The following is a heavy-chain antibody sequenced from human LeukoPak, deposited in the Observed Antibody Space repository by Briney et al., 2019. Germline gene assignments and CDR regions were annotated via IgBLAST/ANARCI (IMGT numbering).Heavy chain of an antibody. CDR1: GIILSNYG. CDR2: ISGSGGST. V-gene: IGHV3-23*01. Sequence: PGGSLRLSCAVSGIILSNYGMSWVRQAPGKGLEWVSAISGSGGSTYYADSVKGRFTISRDNSKNTLYLQMNSLRAEDTAVYYCAKDRTATARNWFDPWGQGTLVTVSS. CDR3: AKDRTATARNWFDP. J-gene: IGHJ5*02. D-gene: IGHD5-12*01.